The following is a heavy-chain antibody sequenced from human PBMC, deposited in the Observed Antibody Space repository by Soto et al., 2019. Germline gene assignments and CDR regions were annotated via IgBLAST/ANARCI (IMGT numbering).Heavy chain of an antibody. Sequence: QVILAQSGAEVKKPGSSVKVSCKVSGGSFSSFSINWVRQAPGQRFEWMGGIIPILGTANFTQKFQDRVTFTADESTATAYMTLSSLTSEDTAFYYCTSFDSNGYYPQKHYWGPGTQVTVSS. CDR2: IIPILGTA. J-gene: IGHJ4*02. CDR1: GGSFSSFS. CDR3: TSFDSNGYYPQKHY. V-gene: IGHV1-69*01. D-gene: IGHD3-22*01.